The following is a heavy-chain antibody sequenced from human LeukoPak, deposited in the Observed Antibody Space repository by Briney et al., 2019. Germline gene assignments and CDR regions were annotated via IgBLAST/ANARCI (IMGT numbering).Heavy chain of an antibody. V-gene: IGHV4-59*01. CDR1: GGSISSYY. CDR2: IYYSGSS. D-gene: IGHD3-22*01. Sequence: PSETLSLTCTVSGGSISSYYWSWIRRPRGKGLEGIGYIYYSGSSNYNPSLKSRVTISVDTSKNQFSLKLSSVTAADTAVYYCARGGFAYYYDSSGYYYFDYWGQGTLVTVSS. CDR3: ARGGFAYYYDSSGYYYFDY. J-gene: IGHJ4*02.